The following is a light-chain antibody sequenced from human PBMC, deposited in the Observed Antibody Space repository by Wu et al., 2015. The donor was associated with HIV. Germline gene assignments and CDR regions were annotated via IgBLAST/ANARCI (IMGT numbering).Light chain of an antibody. CDR2: AAS. CDR1: QSTSRF. J-gene: IGKJ1*01. V-gene: IGKV1-39*01. Sequence: DTQMTQSPSSVSASVGDRVTITCRASQSTSRFLNWYQQKPGKAPKLLIYAASSLQSGVPSRFSGSGSGTDFTFTISSLQPEDFATYYCQQSYNSPWTFGQGTKVEIK. CDR3: QQSYNSPWT.